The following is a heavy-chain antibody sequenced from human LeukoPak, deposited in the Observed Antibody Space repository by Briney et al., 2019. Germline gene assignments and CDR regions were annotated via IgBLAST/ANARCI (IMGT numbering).Heavy chain of an antibody. CDR1: GGTFSSYA. J-gene: IGHJ3*02. V-gene: IGHV1-69*05. CDR2: IIPIFGTA. D-gene: IGHD3-22*01. CDR3: ARDRQHYYDSSVHDAFDI. Sequence: SVKVSCKASGGTFSSYAISWVPQAPGQGLEWMGGIIPIFGTANYAQKFQGRVTITTDESTSTAYMELSSLRSEDTAVYYCARDRQHYYDSSVHDAFDIWGQGTMVTVTS.